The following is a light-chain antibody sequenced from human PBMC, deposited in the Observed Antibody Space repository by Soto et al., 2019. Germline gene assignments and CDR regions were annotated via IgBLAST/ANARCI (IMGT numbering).Light chain of an antibody. CDR1: SSDVGSYDH. CDR2: EVN. J-gene: IGLJ2*01. Sequence: QSVLTQPPSASGTPGQRVTISCTGTSSDVGSYDHVSWYQQHPGKAPKVIMYEVNQRSSRVPDRFSGSKSGNTASLTISGLQAEDEADYYCYSYAGSYSVVFGGGTKVTVL. V-gene: IGLV2-11*01. CDR3: YSYAGSYSVV.